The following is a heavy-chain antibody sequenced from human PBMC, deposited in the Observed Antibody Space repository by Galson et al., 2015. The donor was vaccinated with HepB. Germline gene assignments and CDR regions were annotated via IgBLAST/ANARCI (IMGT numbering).Heavy chain of an antibody. CDR2: IIPIFGTA. J-gene: IGHJ6*03. D-gene: IGHD6-6*01. V-gene: IGHV1-69*13. Sequence: SVKVSCKASGGTFSSYAISWVRQAPGQGLEWMGGIIPIFGTANYAQKFQGRVTITADESTSTAYMELSSLRSEDTAVYYCARVIAARPDYYYYMDVWGQGTTVTVSS. CDR3: ARVIAARPDYYYYMDV. CDR1: GGTFSSYA.